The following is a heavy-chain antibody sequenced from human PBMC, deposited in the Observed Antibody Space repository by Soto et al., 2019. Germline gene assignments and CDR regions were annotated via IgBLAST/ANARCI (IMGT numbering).Heavy chain of an antibody. D-gene: IGHD4-17*01. J-gene: IGHJ4*02. V-gene: IGHV1-18*04. CDR2: ISAYNGNT. CDR3: SRDGYGVSPPRWDY. CDR1: GYTFTSYG. Sequence: QVQLVQSGAEVKKPGASVKVSCKASGYTFTSYGISWVRQAPGQGYEWMGCISAYNGNTSYAQKLQGRGTMTTDTSTSTASMELRILRSDDTAVYYCSRDGYGVSPPRWDYSGQGTLVTVSS.